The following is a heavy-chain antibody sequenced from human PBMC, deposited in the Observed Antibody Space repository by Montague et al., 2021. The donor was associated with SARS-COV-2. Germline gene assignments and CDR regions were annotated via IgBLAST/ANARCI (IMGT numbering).Heavy chain of an antibody. CDR3: ARTTYFDLASIYYYVMDD. CDR2: IYYSGSA. J-gene: IGHJ6*02. Sequence: SETLSLTCTVSGGSINNYYWSWIWQPPGRGKEWIGYIYYSGSAEYSPSLTSRVTMSIDTYKNQFSLRLNSVTAADTAVYFCARTTYFDLASIYYYVMDDWGQGTTVTVSS. D-gene: IGHD3-9*01. V-gene: IGHV4-59*12. CDR1: GGSINNYY.